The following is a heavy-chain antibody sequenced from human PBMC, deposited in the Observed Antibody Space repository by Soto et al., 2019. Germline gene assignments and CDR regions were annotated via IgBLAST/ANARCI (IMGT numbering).Heavy chain of an antibody. CDR3: ARVDYYESSGYYARDI. V-gene: IGHV1-69*12. D-gene: IGHD3-22*01. Sequence: QVQLVQSGAEVKKPGSSVKVSCKASGGTFSSYAISCVRQAPGQGLEWMGGIIPIFGTANYAQKFQGRVTITADESTSTAYMELSSLRSEDTAVYYCARVDYYESSGYYARDIWGQGTMVTVSS. CDR1: GGTFSSYA. CDR2: IIPIFGTA. J-gene: IGHJ3*02.